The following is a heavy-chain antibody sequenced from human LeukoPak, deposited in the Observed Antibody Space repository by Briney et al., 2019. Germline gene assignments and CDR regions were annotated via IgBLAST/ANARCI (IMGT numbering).Heavy chain of an antibody. CDR2: IYYSGST. V-gene: IGHV4-39*07. CDR1: GGSISSSSYY. J-gene: IGHJ4*02. Sequence: SEALSLTCTVSGGSISSSSYYWDWIRQPPGKGLEWIGSIYYSGSTYYNPSLKSRVTISVDTSKNQFSLKLSSVTAADTAVYYCARVSDGYNHGLWGLNIYYFDYWGQGTLVTVSS. CDR3: ARVSDGYNHGLWGLNIYYFDY. D-gene: IGHD5-24*01.